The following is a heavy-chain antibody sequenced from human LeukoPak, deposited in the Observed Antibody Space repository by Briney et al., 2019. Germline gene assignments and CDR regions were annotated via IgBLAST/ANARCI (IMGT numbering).Heavy chain of an antibody. D-gene: IGHD5-18*01. Sequence: GGSLRLSCAASGFTFSNYWMHWVRQAPGKGLGWVSRINSDGSSTTYADSVKGRFTISRDNGQNTLYLQMNSLRAEDTAVYYCARGGRGYSYAFEYWGQGTLVTVSS. CDR2: INSDGSST. CDR3: ARGGRGYSYAFEY. J-gene: IGHJ4*02. CDR1: GFTFSNYW. V-gene: IGHV3-74*01.